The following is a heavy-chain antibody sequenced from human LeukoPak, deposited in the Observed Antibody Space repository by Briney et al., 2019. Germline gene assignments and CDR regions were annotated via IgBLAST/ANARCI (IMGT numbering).Heavy chain of an antibody. CDR3: ARDQLWFGELSPIDY. CDR2: ISSSSSYI. Sequence: GGSLRLSCAASGFTFISYSMNWVRQAPGKGLEWVSSISSSSSYIYYADSVKGRFTISRDNAKNSLYLQMNSLSAEDTAVYYCARDQLWFGELSPIDYWGQGTLVTVSS. CDR1: GFTFISYS. J-gene: IGHJ4*02. V-gene: IGHV3-21*01. D-gene: IGHD3-10*01.